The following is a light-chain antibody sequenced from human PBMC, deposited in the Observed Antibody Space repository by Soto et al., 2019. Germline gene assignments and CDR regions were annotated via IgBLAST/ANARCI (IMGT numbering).Light chain of an antibody. J-gene: IGLJ2*01. Sequence: QSVLTQPPSASGSPVQSVTVSCTGTSSDIGAYNYVSCIQQHPAETPKLIISEVNKRPSGVPDRFSGSKSGNTASQTGSGLQAEDEADYDCTSWGGRDKVMVGGGTELTAL. V-gene: IGLV2-8*01. CDR3: TSWGGRDKVM. CDR2: EVN. CDR1: SSDIGAYNY.